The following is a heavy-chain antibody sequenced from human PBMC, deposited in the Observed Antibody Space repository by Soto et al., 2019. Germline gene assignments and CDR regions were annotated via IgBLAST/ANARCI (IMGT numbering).Heavy chain of an antibody. J-gene: IGHJ5*01. V-gene: IGHV1-8*01. CDR1: GYTFTSYD. Sequence: ASVKVSCKASGYTFTSYDINWVRQATGQGLEWMGWMNPNSGNTGYAQKFQGRVTMTRNTPISTAYMELSSLRSEDTAVYYCARGYDDSSGAIFGSWGQGNLLTVSS. CDR3: ARGYDDSSGAIFGS. CDR2: MNPNSGNT. D-gene: IGHD3-16*01.